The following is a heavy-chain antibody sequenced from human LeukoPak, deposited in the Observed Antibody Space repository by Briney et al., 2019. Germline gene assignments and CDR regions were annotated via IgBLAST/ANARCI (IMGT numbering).Heavy chain of an antibody. CDR3: ARSITSSWYGDFQH. D-gene: IGHD6-13*01. CDR2: IYYSGST. Sequence: SETLSLTCTVSVGPMRGYFWSWIRKPPGKGLDGIGYIYYSGSTNYNPSLKSRVTISVDTSKNQFSLKLSSVTAADTAVYYCARSITSSWYGDFQHWGQGTLVTVSS. V-gene: IGHV4-59*13. J-gene: IGHJ1*01. CDR1: VGPMRGYF.